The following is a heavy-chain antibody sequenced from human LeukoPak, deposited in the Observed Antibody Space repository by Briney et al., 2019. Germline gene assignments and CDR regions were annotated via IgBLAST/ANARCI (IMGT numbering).Heavy chain of an antibody. J-gene: IGHJ4*02. CDR3: ARDKVDCSSGSCYSLGFGY. Sequence: ASVKVSCKASGGTFSSYAISWVGQAPGQGLDWMGGIIPIFGTANYAQKFQGRVTITTDESTSTAYMELSSLRSEDTAVYYCARDKVDCSSGSCYSLGFGYWGQGTLVTVSS. D-gene: IGHD2-15*01. V-gene: IGHV1-69*05. CDR1: GGTFSSYA. CDR2: IIPIFGTA.